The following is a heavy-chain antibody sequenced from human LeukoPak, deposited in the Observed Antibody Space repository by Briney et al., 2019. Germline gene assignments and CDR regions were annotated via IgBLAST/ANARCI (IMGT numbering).Heavy chain of an antibody. Sequence: PGGSLRLSCAASGFTLSDYYMDWVRQAPGKGLEWVGRTRNKANRYTTDYAAAVIGSFTISRNDSKKSVFLQTNSLKTEDTAVYYCVRPSYYDSSGYSRDGFDIWGQGTMVTVSS. CDR1: GFTLSDYY. J-gene: IGHJ3*02. D-gene: IGHD3-22*01. CDR2: TRNKANRYTT. CDR3: VRPSYYDSSGYSRDGFDI. V-gene: IGHV3-72*01.